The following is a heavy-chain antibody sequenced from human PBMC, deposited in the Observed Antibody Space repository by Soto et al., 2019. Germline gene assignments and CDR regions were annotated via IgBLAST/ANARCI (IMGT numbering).Heavy chain of an antibody. CDR1: GFSLTTRGVG. CDR2: IYGDDDK. V-gene: IGHV2-5*02. CDR3: AHITMYYKYDWFAP. Sequence: QITLKESGPTLVKPTQTLTLTCTFSGFSLTTRGVGVGWIRQPPGKALECLALIYGDDDKRYSPSLQSRLSITKDTPKNQVVLTTTNVDPVDTATYYCAHITMYYKYDWFAPWGQGTLVSVSS. J-gene: IGHJ5*02. D-gene: IGHD3-16*01.